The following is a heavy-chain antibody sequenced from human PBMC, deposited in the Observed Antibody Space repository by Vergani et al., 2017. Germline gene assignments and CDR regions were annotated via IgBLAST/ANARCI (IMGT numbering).Heavy chain of an antibody. V-gene: IGHV1-2*02. D-gene: IGHD2-8*01. Sequence: QVQLVQSGAEVKKPGAEGKVERKGGGKKGKGKEKNRVRQGPGQGMEWMGWINPNSGGTNYAQKFQGRVTMTRDTSISTAYMELIRLRSDETAVYYCALGVNWFDPWGQGTLVTVSS. CDR1: GKKGKGKE. CDR2: INPNSGGT. J-gene: IGHJ5*02. CDR3: ALGVNWFDP.